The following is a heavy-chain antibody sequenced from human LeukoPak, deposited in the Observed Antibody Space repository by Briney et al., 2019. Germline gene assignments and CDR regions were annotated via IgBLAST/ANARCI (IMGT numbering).Heavy chain of an antibody. V-gene: IGHV1-18*01. Sequence: ASVKVSCKASGYTFSTSGISLVRQAPGQGLEWMGWISTYNGNTRYAQKFQGRVTMTTDTSTSTAYMELRSLRSADTAVYYCASALGSWIYVFEYWGQGTLVTVSS. D-gene: IGHD3-10*01. CDR2: ISTYNGNT. CDR3: ASALGSWIYVFEY. J-gene: IGHJ4*02. CDR1: GYTFSTSG.